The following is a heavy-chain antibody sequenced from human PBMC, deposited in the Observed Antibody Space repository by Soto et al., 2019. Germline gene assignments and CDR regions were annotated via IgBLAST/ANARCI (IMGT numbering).Heavy chain of an antibody. J-gene: IGHJ4*02. CDR1: GFTFSNAW. D-gene: IGHD2-21*01. V-gene: IGHV3-15*01. CDR2: IKSKTDGGTT. Sequence: EVQLVESGGGLVKPGGSLRLSCAASGFTFSNAWTSWVRQAPGKGLEWVGRIKSKTDGGTTDYAAPVKGRFTISRDDSKNTLYLQMNSLKTEDTAVYYCTTDYCGGDCYSVDYFDYWGQGTLVTVSS. CDR3: TTDYCGGDCYSVDYFDY.